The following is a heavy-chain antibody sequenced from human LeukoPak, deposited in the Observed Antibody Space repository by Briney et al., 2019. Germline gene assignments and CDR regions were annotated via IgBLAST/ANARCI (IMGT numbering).Heavy chain of an antibody. CDR2: ISSGANTI. Sequence: GGSLRLSCAASGFTFSSYEMNWVRRPPGKGLEWLSYISSGANTIYYADSVRGRFTISRDNAKNSLYLQMNSLRAEDTAVYYCARGPTWGPVADYWGQGTLVTVSS. J-gene: IGHJ4*02. D-gene: IGHD7-27*01. CDR3: ARGPTWGPVADY. CDR1: GFTFSSYE. V-gene: IGHV3-48*03.